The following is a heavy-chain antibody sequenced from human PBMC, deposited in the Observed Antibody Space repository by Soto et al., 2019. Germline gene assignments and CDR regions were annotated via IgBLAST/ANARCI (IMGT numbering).Heavy chain of an antibody. J-gene: IGHJ5*02. CDR3: AKETGT. CDR2: ISYDGSNK. CDR1: GFTFSSYG. D-gene: IGHD1-1*01. Sequence: QVQLVESGGGVVQPGRSLRLSCAASGFTFSSYGMHWVRQAPGKGLEWVAVISYDGSNKYYADSVKGRFTISRDNSKNTLYLQTNSLRAADTAVYYCAKETGTWGQGTLVTVSS. V-gene: IGHV3-30*18.